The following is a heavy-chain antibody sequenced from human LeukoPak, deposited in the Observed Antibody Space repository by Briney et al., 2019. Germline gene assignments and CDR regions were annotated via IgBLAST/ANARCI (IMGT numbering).Heavy chain of an antibody. V-gene: IGHV1-18*01. J-gene: IGHJ4*02. Sequence: ASVKVSCKASGYTFTSYGIIWVRQAPGQGLEWMGWISAYNGNTNYAQKLQGRVTMTTDTSTSTAYMELRSLRSDDTAVYYCARIKYYDSSGGVVLDYWGQGTLVTVSS. CDR2: ISAYNGNT. CDR1: GYTFTSYG. D-gene: IGHD3-22*01. CDR3: ARIKYYDSSGGVVLDY.